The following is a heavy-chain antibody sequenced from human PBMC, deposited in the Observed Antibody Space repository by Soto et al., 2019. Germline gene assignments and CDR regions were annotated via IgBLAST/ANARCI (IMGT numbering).Heavy chain of an antibody. Sequence: SETLSLTCPVSGGSISSYYLSWIRQPPGKGLEWIGYIYYSGSTNYNPSLKSRVTISVDTSKNQFSLKLSSVTAADTAVYYCAGDPADYGDYPEYYFDYWGQGTLVTVSS. J-gene: IGHJ4*02. D-gene: IGHD4-17*01. CDR3: AGDPADYGDYPEYYFDY. V-gene: IGHV4-59*01. CDR2: IYYSGST. CDR1: GGSISSYY.